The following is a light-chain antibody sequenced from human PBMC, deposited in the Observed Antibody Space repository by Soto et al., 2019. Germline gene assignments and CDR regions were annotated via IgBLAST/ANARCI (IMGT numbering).Light chain of an antibody. CDR3: AAWDDSLSGQV. CDR1: SSNIGSNY. V-gene: IGLV1-47*01. CDR2: RNN. J-gene: IGLJ1*01. Sequence: QSVLTQPPSASGTPGQRVTISCSGSSSNIGSNYVYWYQQLPGTAPKLLIYRNNQRPSGVPDRFSGSKSGTSAFLAISGLRSEDEADYYCAAWDDSLSGQVFGTGTKLTVL.